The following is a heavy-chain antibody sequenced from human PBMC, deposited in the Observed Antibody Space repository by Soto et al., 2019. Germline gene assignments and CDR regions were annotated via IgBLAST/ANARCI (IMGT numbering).Heavy chain of an antibody. CDR1: GFTFSSYA. J-gene: IGHJ6*02. D-gene: IGHD3-10*01. CDR2: ISYDGSNK. Sequence: GGSLRLSCAASGFTFSSYAMHWVRQAPGKGLEWVAVISYDGSNKYYADSVKGRFTISRDNSKNTLYLQMNSLRAEDTAVYYCARTGALLWFGEEDLQTYYYYGMDVWGQGTTVTVS. V-gene: IGHV3-30-3*01. CDR3: ARTGALLWFGEEDLQTYYYYGMDV.